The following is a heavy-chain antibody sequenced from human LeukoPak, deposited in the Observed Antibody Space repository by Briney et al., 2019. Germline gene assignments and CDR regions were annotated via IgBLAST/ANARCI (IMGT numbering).Heavy chain of an antibody. Sequence: GGSLRLSCVASGFTFSNYGMHWVRQAPGKGLEWVAFIRFDGSNKYYADSVKGRFTISRDNSKNTLFLQMSSLTADDTAVYYCPXPSXLRYGSGSPDYWGQGTLVTVSS. CDR1: GFTFSNYG. CDR3: PXPSXLRYGSGSPDY. D-gene: IGHD3-10*01. V-gene: IGHV3-30*02. CDR2: IRFDGSNK. J-gene: IGHJ4*02.